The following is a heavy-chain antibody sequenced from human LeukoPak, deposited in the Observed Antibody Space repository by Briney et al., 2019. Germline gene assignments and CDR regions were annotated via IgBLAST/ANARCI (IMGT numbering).Heavy chain of an antibody. CDR3: ARRAPGAFDY. CDR1: GGSISSSSYY. Sequence: SETLSLTCTVSGGSISSSSYYWGWIRQAPGKGLEWIGSIHYSGSTYYNPSLKSRVTISVDTSKNQFSLNLSSVTAAETAVYYCARRAPGAFDYWGQGTLVTVSS. V-gene: IGHV4-39*01. CDR2: IHYSGST. D-gene: IGHD1-26*01. J-gene: IGHJ4*02.